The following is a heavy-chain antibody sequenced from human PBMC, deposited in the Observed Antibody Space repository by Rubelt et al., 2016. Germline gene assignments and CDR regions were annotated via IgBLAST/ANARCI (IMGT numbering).Heavy chain of an antibody. D-gene: IGHD1-26*01. CDR2: IYSGGST. V-gene: IGHV3-NL1*01. CDR3: ARDRSGSYRHAGENWFDP. Sequence: QVQLVESGGGVVQPGRSLRLPCAASGFTFSSYSMNWVRQAPGKGLEWVSVIYSGGSTYYADSVKGRFTISRDNSKNTLYLQMNSLRAEDTAVYYCARDRSGSYRHAGENWFDPWGQGTLVTVSS. J-gene: IGHJ5*02. CDR1: GFTFSSYS.